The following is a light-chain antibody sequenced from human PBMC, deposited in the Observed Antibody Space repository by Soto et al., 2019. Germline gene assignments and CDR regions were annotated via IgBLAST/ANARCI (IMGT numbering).Light chain of an antibody. V-gene: IGKV3-20*01. CDR1: QSVHRSY. J-gene: IGKJ1*01. CDR2: GTS. CDR3: QQYGSSPPWT. Sequence: EMVLTQSPGTLSMSPGERATLSCRASQSVHRSYLAWFQQKPGQAPRLLIYGTSNRATGIPDRFSGSGSGTDFTLTISRLEPEDFAVYYCQQYGSSPPWTFGQGTKVEIK.